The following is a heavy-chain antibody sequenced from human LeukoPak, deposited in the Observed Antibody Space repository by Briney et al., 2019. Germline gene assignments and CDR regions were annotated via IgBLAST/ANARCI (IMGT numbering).Heavy chain of an antibody. CDR2: IYPGDSDT. V-gene: IGHV5-51*01. J-gene: IGHJ4*02. CDR3: ARRTAAVGTAFDY. Sequence: GESLKISCKGSGYSFTSYWIGWVRQMPGKGLEWMGIIYPGDSDTRYSPSFQGQVTISAGKSISTAYLQWSSLKASDTAMYYCARRTAAVGTAFDYWGQGTLVTVSS. CDR1: GYSFTSYW. D-gene: IGHD6-13*01.